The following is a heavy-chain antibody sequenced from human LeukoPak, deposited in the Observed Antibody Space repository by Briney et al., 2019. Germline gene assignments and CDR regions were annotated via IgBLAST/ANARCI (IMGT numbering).Heavy chain of an antibody. D-gene: IGHD2-2*01. J-gene: IGHJ5*02. CDR1: GYTFTGYN. Sequence: ASVKVSCKASGYTFTGYNMHWVRQAPGQGLEWMGWINPNSGGTNYAQKFQGRVTMTRDTSISTAYMELSRLRSDDTAVYYGARAVIVVVPAAIPHFDPWGQGTLVTVSS. CDR3: ARAVIVVVPAAIPHFDP. CDR2: INPNSGGT. V-gene: IGHV1-2*02.